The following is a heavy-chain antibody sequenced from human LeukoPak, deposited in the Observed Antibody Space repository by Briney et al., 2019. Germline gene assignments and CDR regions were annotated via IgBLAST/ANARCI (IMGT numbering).Heavy chain of an antibody. CDR3: ARQWELLYYFDY. CDR2: ISSSGSTI. CDR1: GFTFSSYE. V-gene: IGHV3-48*03. D-gene: IGHD1-26*01. Sequence: GGYLRLSCAASGFTFSSYEMNWVRQAPGKGLEWVSYISSSGSTIYYADSVKGRFTISRDNAKNSLYLQMNSLRAEDTAVYYCARQWELLYYFDYWGQGTLVTVSS. J-gene: IGHJ4*02.